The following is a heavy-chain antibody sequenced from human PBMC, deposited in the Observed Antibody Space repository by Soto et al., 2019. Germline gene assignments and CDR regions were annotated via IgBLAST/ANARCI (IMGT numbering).Heavy chain of an antibody. V-gene: IGHV1-69*13. Sequence: SVKVSCKASGGTFSSYAISWVRQAPGQGLEWMGGIIPIFGTANYAQKFQGRVTITADESTSTAYMELSSLRSEDTAVYYCARALYYDILTGYYSFDYWGQGTLVTVSS. CDR2: IIPIFGTA. CDR3: ARALYYDILTGYYSFDY. CDR1: GGTFSSYA. J-gene: IGHJ4*02. D-gene: IGHD3-9*01.